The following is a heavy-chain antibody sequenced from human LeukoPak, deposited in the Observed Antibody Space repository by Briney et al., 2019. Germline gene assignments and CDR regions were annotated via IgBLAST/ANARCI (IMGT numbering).Heavy chain of an antibody. CDR3: VHSGGSSGWAPNT. CDR1: GFAFSKYW. D-gene: IGHD6-25*01. J-gene: IGHJ5*02. V-gene: IGHV3-74*01. Sequence: GGSLRLSCVGSGFAFSKYWMDWVRQAPGKGLVWVSRIQGDGSDTTYADSVKGRFTISRDNAKNTVFLQMNSLGTEDTALYYCVHSGGSSGWAPNTWGQGTLVTVSS. CDR2: IQGDGSDT.